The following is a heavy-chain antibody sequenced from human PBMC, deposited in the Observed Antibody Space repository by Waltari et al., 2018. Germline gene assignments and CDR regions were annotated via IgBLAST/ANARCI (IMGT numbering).Heavy chain of an antibody. Sequence: EVQLVESGGGLVKPGGSLRLSCAASGFTFSSYRMNWVRQAPGKGWKWVSSSGSSRSYTNDADSVKGRFTMSREKAKNSLYLQMNSLRAEDTAVYYWAREPHDYGDYGDYYYGMDVWGQGTTVTVSS. V-gene: IGHV3-21*01. CDR3: AREPHDYGDYGDYYYGMDV. D-gene: IGHD4-17*01. CDR1: GFTFSSYR. CDR2: SGSSRSYT. J-gene: IGHJ6*02.